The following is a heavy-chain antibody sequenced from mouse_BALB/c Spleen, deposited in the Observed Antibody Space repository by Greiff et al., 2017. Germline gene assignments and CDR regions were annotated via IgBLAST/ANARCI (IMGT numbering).Heavy chain of an antibody. CDR3: ARGYDGYWYFDV. V-gene: IGHV5-6-5*01. CDR2: ISSGGST. Sequence: VQRVESGGGLVKPGGSLKLSCAASGFTFSSYAMSWVRQTPEKRLEWVASISSGGSTYYPDSVKGRFTISRDNARNILYLQMSSLRSEDTAMYYCARGYDGYWYFDVWGAGTTVTVSS. CDR1: GFTFSSYA. J-gene: IGHJ1*01. D-gene: IGHD2-3*01.